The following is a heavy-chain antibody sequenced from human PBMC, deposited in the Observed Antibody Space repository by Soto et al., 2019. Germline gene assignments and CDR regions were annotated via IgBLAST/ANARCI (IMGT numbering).Heavy chain of an antibody. Sequence: GGSLRLSCAASGFTFSNAWMNWVRQAPGKGLEWVGRIKSKTDGGTTDYAAPVKGRFTISRDDSKNTLYLQMNSLKTEDTAVYYCTSSITMVRGVIDYYYYGMDVWGQGTTVTVSS. D-gene: IGHD3-10*01. J-gene: IGHJ6*02. CDR1: GFTFSNAW. CDR2: IKSKTDGGTT. CDR3: TSSITMVRGVIDYYYYGMDV. V-gene: IGHV3-15*07.